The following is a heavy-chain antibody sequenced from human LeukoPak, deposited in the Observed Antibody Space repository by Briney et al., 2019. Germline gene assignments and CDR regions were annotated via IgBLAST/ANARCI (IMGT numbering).Heavy chain of an antibody. D-gene: IGHD4-17*01. CDR2: IYYSGSS. CDR3: ARFPYGAYGLDY. Sequence: SETLSLTCTVSGVSISSYYWNWIRQAPGTGLEWIGNIYYSGSSNYNPSLRGRVTISLDTSKNQFSLKLSSETAADTAVYYCARFPYGAYGLDYWGQGTLVTVSS. J-gene: IGHJ4*02. CDR1: GVSISSYY. V-gene: IGHV4-59*08.